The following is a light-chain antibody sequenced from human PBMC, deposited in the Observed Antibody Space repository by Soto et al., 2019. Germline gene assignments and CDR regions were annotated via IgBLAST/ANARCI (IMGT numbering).Light chain of an antibody. CDR2: GAS. Sequence: IVLTQSPGTLSLSPGERVTLSCRASQSVTTRLAWYQHKPGQAPTLLMSGASNRAAGVPARFSGSGSGADFTLTISSLEPEDFAVYYCQQRSAWPLTFGGGTKVDI. CDR3: QQRSAWPLT. J-gene: IGKJ4*01. V-gene: IGKV3-11*01. CDR1: QSVTTR.